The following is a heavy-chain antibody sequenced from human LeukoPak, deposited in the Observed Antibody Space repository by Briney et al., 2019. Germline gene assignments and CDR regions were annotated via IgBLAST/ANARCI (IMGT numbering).Heavy chain of an antibody. Sequence: SETLSLTCAVYGGSFSGYYWSWIRQPPGKGLEWIGEINHSGSTNYNPSFKSRVTISVDTSKNQFSLKLSSVTAADTAVYYCARGRKGYFINGVCYEFDYWGQGTLVTVSS. J-gene: IGHJ4*02. CDR1: GGSFSGYY. CDR3: ARGRKGYFINGVCYEFDY. V-gene: IGHV4-34*01. CDR2: INHSGST. D-gene: IGHD2-8*01.